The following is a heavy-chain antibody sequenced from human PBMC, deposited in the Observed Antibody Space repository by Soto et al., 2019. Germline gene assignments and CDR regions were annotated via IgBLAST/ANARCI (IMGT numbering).Heavy chain of an antibody. CDR1: GSTFTRYD. D-gene: IGHD6-25*01. V-gene: IGHV1-8*01. Sequence: ASVKVSCKAYGSTFTRYDINCVRHATLQELEWMGWMNPNRGNTGYAQKFQGRVTMTRNTSTSTAYMELSSLKSEDTAVYFFVRERPRERNLTAFDIRGQGPLVT. CDR3: VRERPRERNLTAFDI. CDR2: MNPNRGNT. J-gene: IGHJ3*02.